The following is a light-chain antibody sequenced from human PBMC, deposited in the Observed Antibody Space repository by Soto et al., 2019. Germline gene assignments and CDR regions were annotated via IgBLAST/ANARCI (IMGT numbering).Light chain of an antibody. Sequence: DIQMTQSPSSLSASEEDRVIITCRASQSISNHLNWYQQKPGKAPKLLIFAASSLQSGVPSRFSGSRSGTEFTLTITSLQPDDFATYYCQQYNSYPWTFGQGTKVDI. CDR1: QSISNH. V-gene: IGKV1-39*01. CDR2: AAS. J-gene: IGKJ1*01. CDR3: QQYNSYPWT.